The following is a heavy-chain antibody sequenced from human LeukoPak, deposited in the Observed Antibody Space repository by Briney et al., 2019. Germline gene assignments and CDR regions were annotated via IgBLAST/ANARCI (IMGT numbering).Heavy chain of an antibody. CDR2: ISYDGGTK. V-gene: IGHV3-30-3*01. CDR3: ARAPLRKPNSGNYLIYYYYYMDV. D-gene: IGHD1-26*01. Sequence: GGSLRLSCAASGFTFRKYSMHWVRQAPGKGLEWVTVISYDGGTKYYTDSVKGRFTISRDNSNNTLYLQMNSLRVEDTAVYYCARAPLRKPNSGNYLIYYYYYMDVWGKGTTVTVSS. CDR1: GFTFRKYS. J-gene: IGHJ6*03.